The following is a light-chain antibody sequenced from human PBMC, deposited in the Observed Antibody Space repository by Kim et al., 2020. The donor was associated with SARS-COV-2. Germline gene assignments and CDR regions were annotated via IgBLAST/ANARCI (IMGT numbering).Light chain of an antibody. CDR2: GAS. J-gene: IGKJ2*01. CDR3: QQYNNWPPYT. Sequence: EIVMTQSPATLSVSPGERAPLSCRASQSVSSNLAWYQQKPGQAPRLLIYGASTRATGIPARFSGSGSGTEFTRTISSLQSEDFAVYYCQQYNNWPPYTFGQGTKLEI. CDR1: QSVSSN. V-gene: IGKV3-15*01.